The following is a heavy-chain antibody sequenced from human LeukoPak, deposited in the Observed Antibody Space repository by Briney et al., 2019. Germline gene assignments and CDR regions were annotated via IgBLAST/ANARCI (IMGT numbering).Heavy chain of an antibody. J-gene: IGHJ2*01. CDR3: ARDLVATVNWYFDL. Sequence: GGSLRLSCAASGFTFSSYWMSWVRQAPGKGLEWVANIKQDGSEKYYVDSVKGRFTISRDNAKNSLYLQMNSPRAEDTAVYYCARDLVATVNWYFDLWGRGTLVTVSS. CDR1: GFTFSSYW. D-gene: IGHD5-12*01. CDR2: IKQDGSEK. V-gene: IGHV3-7*01.